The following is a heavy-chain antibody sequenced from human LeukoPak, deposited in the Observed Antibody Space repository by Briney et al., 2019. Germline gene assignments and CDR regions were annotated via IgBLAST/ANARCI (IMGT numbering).Heavy chain of an antibody. CDR3: ARDADGYNWGYYFDY. V-gene: IGHV3-48*03. CDR1: GFTFSSYE. J-gene: IGHJ4*02. Sequence: PGGSLRLSXAASGFTFSSYEMNWVRQAPGKGLEWVSYISSSGSTIYYADSVKGRFTISRDNAKNSLYLQMNSLRAEDTAVYYCARDADGYNWGYYFDYWGQGTLVTVSS. D-gene: IGHD5-24*01. CDR2: ISSSGSTI.